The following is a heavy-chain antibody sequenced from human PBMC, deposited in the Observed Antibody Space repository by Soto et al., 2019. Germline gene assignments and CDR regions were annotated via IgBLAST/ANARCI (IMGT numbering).Heavy chain of an antibody. D-gene: IGHD3-10*01. V-gene: IGHV4-61*01. CDR1: GGSVSSGSYY. CDR3: ARLGGYYYYGWGSYSDD. CDR2: IYTSGRP. Sequence: PSETLSLTCTVSGGSVSSGSYYWSWIRQPPGKGLEWIVYIYTSGRPNYTPPPKSRAPIAEATSKTQFPLKRGSVTAADPAVYYCARLGGYYYYGWGSYSDDRGKGPRATVPS. J-gene: IGHJ4*02.